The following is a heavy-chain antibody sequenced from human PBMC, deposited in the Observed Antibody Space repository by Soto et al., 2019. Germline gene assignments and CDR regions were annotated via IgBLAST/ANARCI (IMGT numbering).Heavy chain of an antibody. Sequence: QVQLVESGGAVVPPGGSLRLSCVASGFIFSSYGMYWVRQAPGKGLEWVGVIWYDGSNKYYGDSVKGRFTISRDNSKNTLYLQMSSLRAEDTAVYYCAREPYSNYVMDVWGQGTTVTVSS. CDR3: AREPYSNYVMDV. CDR2: IWYDGSNK. D-gene: IGHD4-4*01. CDR1: GFIFSSYG. J-gene: IGHJ6*02. V-gene: IGHV3-33*01.